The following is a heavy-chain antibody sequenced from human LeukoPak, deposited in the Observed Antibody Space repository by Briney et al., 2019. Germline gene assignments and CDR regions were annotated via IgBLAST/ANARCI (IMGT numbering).Heavy chain of an antibody. CDR3: ARATIRLRSPTNY. Sequence: SVKVSCKASGGTFSTYAISWVRQAPGQGLEWMGRIIPIFDTSNYAQKFQGRVTITTDESTSTAYMELSSLRSEDTAVYYCARATIRLRSPTNYWGQGTLVTVSS. J-gene: IGHJ4*02. CDR2: IIPIFDTS. CDR1: GGTFSTYA. D-gene: IGHD4-17*01. V-gene: IGHV1-69*05.